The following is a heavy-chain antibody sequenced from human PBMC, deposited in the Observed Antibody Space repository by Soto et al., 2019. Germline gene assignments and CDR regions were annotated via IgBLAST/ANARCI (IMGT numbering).Heavy chain of an antibody. Sequence: QVQLVQSGPEMKKPAASVKLSCKASGYTFTTYSMHWVRQAPGQRLEWMGWIHAGNGNTEHSQKFQGRVTITRDTSASTAYLELGSLRSEDTAVYYCARAACSSTSCYNYYAYGMDVWGQGTAVTVS. CDR2: IHAGNGNT. J-gene: IGHJ6*02. CDR3: ARAACSSTSCYNYYAYGMDV. CDR1: GYTFTTYS. D-gene: IGHD2-2*01. V-gene: IGHV1-3*01.